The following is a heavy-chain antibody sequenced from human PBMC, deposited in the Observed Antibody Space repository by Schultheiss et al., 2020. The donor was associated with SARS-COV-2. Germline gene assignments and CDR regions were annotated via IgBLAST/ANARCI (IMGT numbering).Heavy chain of an antibody. CDR2: ISWNSGRI. CDR3: ARDPVDYVADRGLWSPIWYFDL. J-gene: IGHJ2*01. Sequence: GGSLRLSCAASGFTFDDYAMHWVRQAPGKGLEWVSGISWNSGRIGYADSVKGRFTISRDNAKNSLYLQMNSLRAEDTAVYYCARDPVDYVADRGLWSPIWYFDLWGRGTLVTVSS. CDR1: GFTFDDYA. V-gene: IGHV3-9*01. D-gene: IGHD4-17*01.